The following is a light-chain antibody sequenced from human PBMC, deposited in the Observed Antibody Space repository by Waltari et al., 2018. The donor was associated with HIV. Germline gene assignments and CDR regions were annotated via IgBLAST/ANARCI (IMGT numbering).Light chain of an antibody. J-gene: IGLJ2*01. CDR3: CSYAASYVV. Sequence: QSALTQPRSVSGSPGQSISISCTGTSSDVGGYKYVSWYQQYPGEVPKLMIYDVNKRASGVPDRFSGSKSGNTASLTISGLQAEDEADYYCCSYAASYVVIGGGTKLTVL. CDR1: SSDVGGYKY. V-gene: IGLV2-11*01. CDR2: DVN.